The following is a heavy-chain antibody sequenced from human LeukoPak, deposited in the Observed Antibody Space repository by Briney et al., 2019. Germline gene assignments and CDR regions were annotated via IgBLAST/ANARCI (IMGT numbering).Heavy chain of an antibody. V-gene: IGHV4-59*01. Sequence: SETLSLTCTVSGGSISRYYWSWIRQPPGKGLEWFGYVYDSGSTNYNPSLKSRVTISVDTSKNQFSLKLSSVTAADTAVYYCARERAAAGPYDAFDIWGQGTMVTVSS. J-gene: IGHJ3*02. CDR1: GGSISRYY. CDR2: VYDSGST. CDR3: ARERAAAGPYDAFDI. D-gene: IGHD6-13*01.